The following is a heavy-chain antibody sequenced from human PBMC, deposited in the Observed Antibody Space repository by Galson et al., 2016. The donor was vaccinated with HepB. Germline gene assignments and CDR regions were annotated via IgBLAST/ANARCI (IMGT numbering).Heavy chain of an antibody. D-gene: IGHD4-17*01. V-gene: IGHV1-46*01. CDR1: GYILTSYY. CDR2: INPSGGSR. J-gene: IGHJ4*02. CDR3: ARGGYGDYLDY. Sequence: SVKVSCKASGYILTSYYIHWVRQAPGQGLEWMGIINPSGGSRTYAQKFQGRVAMTRDTSTSTVYMELSSLRSEDTAVYYRARGGYGDYLDYWGQGTLVTVSS.